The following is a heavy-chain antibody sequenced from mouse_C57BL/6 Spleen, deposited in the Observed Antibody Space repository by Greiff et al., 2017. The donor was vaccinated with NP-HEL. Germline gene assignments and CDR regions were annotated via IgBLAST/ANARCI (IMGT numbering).Heavy chain of an antibody. CDR1: GFTFSDYY. CDR2: ISNGGGST. CDR3: ARHYGYDDDYAMDY. Sequence: EVMLVESGGGLVQPGGSLKLSCAASGFTFSDYYMYWVRQTPEKRLEWVAYISNGGGSTYYPDTVKGRFTISRDNAKNTLYLQMSRLKSEDTAMYYCARHYGYDDDYAMDYWGQGTSVTVSS. D-gene: IGHD2-2*01. V-gene: IGHV5-12*01. J-gene: IGHJ4*01.